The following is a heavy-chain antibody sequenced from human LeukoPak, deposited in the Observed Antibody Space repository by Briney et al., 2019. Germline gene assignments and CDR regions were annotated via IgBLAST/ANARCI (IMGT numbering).Heavy chain of an antibody. CDR1: GFTFDDYA. D-gene: IGHD3-22*01. Sequence: PGGSLRLSCAASGFTFDDYAMHWVRQAPGKGLEWVSGISWNSGSIGYADSVKGRVTISRDNSKNTLYLQMNSLRAEDTALYYCVGTYDSGFHVPSYFDYWGQGTLVTVSS. J-gene: IGHJ4*02. CDR2: ISWNSGSI. CDR3: VGTYDSGFHVPSYFDY. V-gene: IGHV3-9*01.